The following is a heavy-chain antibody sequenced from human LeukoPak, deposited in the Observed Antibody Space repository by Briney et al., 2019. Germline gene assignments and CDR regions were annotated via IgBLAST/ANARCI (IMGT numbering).Heavy chain of an antibody. V-gene: IGHV3-21*01. CDR1: GFTFSSYS. CDR3: ARDFEGHSGSEQGLYYFDY. D-gene: IGHD1-26*01. J-gene: IGHJ4*02. Sequence: GGPLRLSCAASGFTFSSYSMNWVRQAPGKGLEWVSSISSSSSYIYYADSVKGRFTMSRANAKNSLYLQMNSLRAEETAVYYCARDFEGHSGSEQGLYYFDYWGQGTLVTVSS. CDR2: ISSSSSYI.